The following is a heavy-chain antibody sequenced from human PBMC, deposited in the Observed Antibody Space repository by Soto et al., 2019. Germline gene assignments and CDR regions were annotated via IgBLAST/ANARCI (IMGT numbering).Heavy chain of an antibody. CDR3: AREARNSYDY. D-gene: IGHD5-18*01. CDR2: IIPILGIA. J-gene: IGHJ4*02. V-gene: IGHV1-69*04. CDR1: GGTFSSYT. Sequence: SVKVSCKASGGTFSSYTISWVRQAPGQGLEWMGRIIPILGIANYAQKFQGRVTMTTDKSTSTAYMELSRLRSDDTAVYYCAREARNSYDYWGQGTPVTVSS.